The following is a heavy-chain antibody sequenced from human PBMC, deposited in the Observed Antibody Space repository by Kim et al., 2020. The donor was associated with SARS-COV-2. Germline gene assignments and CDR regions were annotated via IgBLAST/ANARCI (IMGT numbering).Heavy chain of an antibody. J-gene: IGHJ2*01. CDR2: IYPGDSDT. Sequence: GESLKISCKGSGYSFTSYWIGWVRQMPGKGLEWMGIIYPGDSDTRYSPSFQGQVTISADKSISTAYLQWSSLKASDTAMYYCARHLVSEMEETPSTSGFWYFDLWGRGTLVTVSS. CDR1: GYSFTSYW. D-gene: IGHD1-26*01. V-gene: IGHV5-51*01. CDR3: ARHLVSEMEETPSTSGFWYFDL.